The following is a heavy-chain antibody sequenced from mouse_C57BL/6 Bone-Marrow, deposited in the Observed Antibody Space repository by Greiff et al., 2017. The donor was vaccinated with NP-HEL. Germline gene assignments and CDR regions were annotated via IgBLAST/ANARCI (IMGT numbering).Heavy chain of an antibody. D-gene: IGHD3-3*01. CDR1: GFTFTDYY. CDR3: AKGENYYAMDY. CDR2: IRNKANGYTT. V-gene: IGHV7-3*01. J-gene: IGHJ4*01. Sequence: DVQLQESGGGLVQPGGSLSLSCAASGFTFTDYYMSWVRQPPGKALEWLGFIRNKANGYTTEYSASVKGRFTISRDNSQSILYLQMNALRAEDSATYYCAKGENYYAMDYWGQGTSVTVSS.